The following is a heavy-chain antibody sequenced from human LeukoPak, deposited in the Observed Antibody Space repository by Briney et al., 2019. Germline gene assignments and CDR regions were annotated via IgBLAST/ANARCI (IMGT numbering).Heavy chain of an antibody. CDR3: AIRYYYGSGSYDY. Sequence: SETLSLTCTVSGGSISSSSYYWGWIRQPPGKGLEWIGNIYYSGSTYYNPSLKSRVTISVDTSKNQLSLKLSSVTAADTAVFYCAIRYYYGSGSYDYWGQGTLVTVSS. CDR1: GGSISSSSYY. CDR2: IYYSGST. D-gene: IGHD3-10*01. V-gene: IGHV4-39*01. J-gene: IGHJ4*02.